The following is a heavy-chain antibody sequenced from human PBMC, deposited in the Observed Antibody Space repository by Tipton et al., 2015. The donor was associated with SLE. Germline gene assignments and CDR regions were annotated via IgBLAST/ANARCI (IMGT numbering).Heavy chain of an antibody. CDR2: IYTSGST. CDR3: AMNAYYYGMDV. CDR1: GGSISSGGYY. Sequence: LRLSCTVSGGSISSGGYYWSWIRQPAGKGLEWIGRIYTSGSTNYNPSLKSRVTMSVDTSKNQFSLKLSSVTAADTAVYYCAMNAYYYGMDVWGQGTTVTVSS. J-gene: IGHJ6*02. V-gene: IGHV4-61*02. D-gene: IGHD2-8*01.